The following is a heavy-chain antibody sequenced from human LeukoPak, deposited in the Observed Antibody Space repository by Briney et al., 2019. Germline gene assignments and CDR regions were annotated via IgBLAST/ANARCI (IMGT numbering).Heavy chain of an antibody. D-gene: IGHD3-22*01. V-gene: IGHV4-4*07. J-gene: IGHJ4*02. CDR1: GGSLSSYY. CDR2: IYTSGSP. CDR3: AREDYDSSGYYDY. Sequence: PSETLSLTCTVSGGSLSSYYWSWVRQPAGKGLEWIGRIYTSGSPKYNPSLKSRVTMSVDTSKNQFSLKLSSVTAADTAVYYCAREDYDSSGYYDYWGQGALVTVSS.